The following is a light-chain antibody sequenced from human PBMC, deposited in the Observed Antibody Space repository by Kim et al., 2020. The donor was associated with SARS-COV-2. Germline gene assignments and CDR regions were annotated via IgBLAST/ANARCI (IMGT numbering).Light chain of an antibody. CDR2: GKN. V-gene: IGLV3-19*01. CDR1: SLRSYY. J-gene: IGLJ1*01. Sequence: SSELTQDPAVSVALGQTVRITCQGDSLRSYYASWYQQKPGQAPVLVIYGKNNRPSGIPDRFSGSSSGNTASLTITGAQAEDEADYYCNPRDSSGNYVFGTGTKVTVL. CDR3: NPRDSSGNYV.